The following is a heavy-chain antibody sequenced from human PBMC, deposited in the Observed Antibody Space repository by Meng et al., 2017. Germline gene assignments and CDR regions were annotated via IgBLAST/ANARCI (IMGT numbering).Heavy chain of an antibody. CDR3: ARGRWRGNRFDP. J-gene: IGHJ5*02. V-gene: IGHV4-34*02. Sequence: QVPLPAWSAGLLNPSTTLSRTGSFYGGSFSGYYWCWIRQPPGKGLVWIGEINHSGSTNYNPSLKSRVTISVDTSKNQFSLKLSSVTAADTAVYYCARGRWRGNRFDPWGQGTLVTVSS. CDR1: GGSFSGYY. CDR2: INHSGST. D-gene: IGHD3-10*01.